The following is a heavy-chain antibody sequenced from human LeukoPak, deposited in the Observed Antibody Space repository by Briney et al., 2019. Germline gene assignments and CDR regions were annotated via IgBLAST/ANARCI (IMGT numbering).Heavy chain of an antibody. CDR2: INQSGST. V-gene: IGHV4-34*01. J-gene: IGHJ5*01. CDR1: GGSFSGFS. CDR3: ARCDSGGWFFHS. D-gene: IGHD6-19*01. Sequence: SETLSLTCGVSGGSFSGFSWNWISQPPGKGLEWLGEINQSGSTKYNPSLKSRDTISIDTSKRQFSLKMNSMPAADTAVYYCARCDSGGWFFHSWGQGALVTVSS.